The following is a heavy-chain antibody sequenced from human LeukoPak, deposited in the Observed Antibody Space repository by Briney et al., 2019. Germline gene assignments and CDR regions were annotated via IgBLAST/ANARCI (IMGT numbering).Heavy chain of an antibody. Sequence: PGGSLRLSCAASGFTFSSSNMNWVRQAPGKGLEWVGRIKSKTDGGTTDYAAPVKGRFTISRDDSKNTLYLQMNSLKTEDTAVYYCTTDFTYGDYDWFDPWGQGTLVTVSS. D-gene: IGHD4-17*01. CDR2: IKSKTDGGTT. V-gene: IGHV3-15*01. CDR1: GFTFSSSN. J-gene: IGHJ5*02. CDR3: TTDFTYGDYDWFDP.